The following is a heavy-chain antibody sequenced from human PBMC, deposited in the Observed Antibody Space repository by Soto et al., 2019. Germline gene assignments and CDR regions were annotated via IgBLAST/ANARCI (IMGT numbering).Heavy chain of an antibody. J-gene: IGHJ6*02. V-gene: IGHV1-46*01. CDR3: ARDNEPLAMSGVYYYYYGRHV. CDR1: GYTFTSYY. CDR2: INPSGGST. D-gene: IGHD6-25*01. Sequence: ASVKVSCNASGYTFTSYYMHWVRQAPGQGLEWMGIINPSGGSTSYAQKFQGRVTMTRDTSTSTVYMELSSLRSEDTAVYYCARDNEPLAMSGVYYYYYGRHVCGQGDTGT.